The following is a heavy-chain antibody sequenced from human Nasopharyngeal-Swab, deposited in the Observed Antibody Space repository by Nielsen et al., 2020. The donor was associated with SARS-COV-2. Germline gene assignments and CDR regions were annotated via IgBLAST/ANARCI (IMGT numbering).Heavy chain of an antibody. D-gene: IGHD2-2*01. Sequence: GGSLRLSCAASGFTFSSYWMHWVCQAPGKGLVWVSRINSDGSSTSYADSVKGRFTISRDNAKNTLYLQMNSLRAEDTAVYYCAKYAPATNWFDPWGQGTLVTVSS. CDR3: AKYAPATNWFDP. V-gene: IGHV3-74*01. CDR1: GFTFSSYW. CDR2: INSDGSST. J-gene: IGHJ5*02.